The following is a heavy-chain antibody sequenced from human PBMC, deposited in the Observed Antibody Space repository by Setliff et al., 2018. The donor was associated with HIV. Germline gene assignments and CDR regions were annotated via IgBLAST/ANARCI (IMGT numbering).Heavy chain of an antibody. CDR3: ARVPTSSWYVTTQRTKEYFHH. CDR2: IYYSGNT. Sequence: PSETLSLTCTVSGGSIKSSSYYRGWIRQPPGKGLEWIGSIYYSGNTYYNPSLKSRATISEDTSRNQFSLRLSSVTAADTAIYYCARVPTSSWYVTTQRTKEYFHHWGQGTLVTVSS. D-gene: IGHD6-13*01. V-gene: IGHV4-39*07. J-gene: IGHJ1*01. CDR1: GGSIKSSSYY.